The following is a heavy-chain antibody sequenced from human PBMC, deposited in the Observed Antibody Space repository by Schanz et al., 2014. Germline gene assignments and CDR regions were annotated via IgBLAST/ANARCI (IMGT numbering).Heavy chain of an antibody. V-gene: IGHV3-33*01. CDR2: IWYDGSNK. J-gene: IGHJ6*02. CDR1: GFTFSKYG. CDR3: ARHWSGRNYDYVRASYRLNGMDV. Sequence: QVQLVESGGGVVQPGRSLRLSCAASGFTFSKYGMHWVRQAPGKGLEWVAVIWYDGSNKDYADSVKGRFTISRDNAKKSLDLHMNSLTAEDTAVYYCARHWSGRNYDYVRASYRLNGMDVWGQGTTVTVSS. D-gene: IGHD3-16*02.